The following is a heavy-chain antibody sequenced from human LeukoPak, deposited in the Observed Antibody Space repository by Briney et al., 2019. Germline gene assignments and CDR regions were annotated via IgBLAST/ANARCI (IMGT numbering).Heavy chain of an antibody. J-gene: IGHJ6*02. Sequence: ASVKVSCKASGYTFTSYDINWVRQATGQGLEWMGWMNPNSGNTGYAQKFQGRDTMTRDTSTSTVYMELSSLRSEDTAVYYCARDVPSLYGMDVWGQGTTVTVSS. V-gene: IGHV1-8*01. CDR3: ARDVPSLYGMDV. CDR1: GYTFTSYD. CDR2: MNPNSGNT.